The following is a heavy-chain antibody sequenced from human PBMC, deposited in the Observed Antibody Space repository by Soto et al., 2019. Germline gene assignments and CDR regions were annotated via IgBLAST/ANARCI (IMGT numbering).Heavy chain of an antibody. CDR2: INPNSGGT. J-gene: IGHJ6*02. CDR3: ARVGIAAYYGMDV. CDR1: GYTFTGYY. D-gene: IGHD6-13*01. Sequence: ASVKVSCKASGYTFTGYYMHWVRQAPGQGLEWMGGINPNSGGTNYAQKFQGWVTMTRDTSIGTAYMELGRLGSDDTAVYYCARVGIAAYYGMDVWGQGTTVTVSS. V-gene: IGHV1-2*04.